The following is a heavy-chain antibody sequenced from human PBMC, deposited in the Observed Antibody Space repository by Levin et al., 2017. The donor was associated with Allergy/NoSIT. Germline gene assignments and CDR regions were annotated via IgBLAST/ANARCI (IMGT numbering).Heavy chain of an antibody. D-gene: IGHD2-15*01. V-gene: IGHV5-51*01. CDR1: GYSFTSYW. J-gene: IGHJ3*02. Sequence: GASVKVSCKGSGYSFTSYWIDWVRQMPGKGLEWIGIINPGDSDTRYSPSFQGQVTISADKSITTAYLHWSSLRASDTAMYYCASCSGDSCYSGRDAFDIWGQGTMVTVSS. CDR2: INPGDSDT. CDR3: ASCSGDSCYSGRDAFDI.